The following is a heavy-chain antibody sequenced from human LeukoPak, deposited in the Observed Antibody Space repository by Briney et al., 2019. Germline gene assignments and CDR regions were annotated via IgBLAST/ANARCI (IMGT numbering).Heavy chain of an antibody. CDR2: IIPIFGTA. V-gene: IGHV1-69*05. Sequence: ASVKVSCKASGGTFSSYAISWVRQAPGQGLEWMGGIIPIFGTANYAQKFQGRVTMTRDTSISTAYMELSRLKSDDTAVYYCARDYGDGYNSYYFDYWGQGTLVTVSS. CDR1: GGTFSSYA. CDR3: ARDYGDGYNSYYFDY. J-gene: IGHJ4*02. D-gene: IGHD5-24*01.